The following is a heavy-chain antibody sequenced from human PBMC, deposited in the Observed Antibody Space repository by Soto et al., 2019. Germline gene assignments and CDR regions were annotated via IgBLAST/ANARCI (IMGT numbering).Heavy chain of an antibody. Sequence: QVQVMQSGAEVKKPGDSVKVSCKTSGYIFSDYGINWVRQAPGQGLEWMGWISGYSGNANLAQKFQGRGTMTTDKSTRTAYMELRRLRSDDTALYYCAKRTSGTTWGESDYWGQGTLVTVSS. CDR1: GYIFSDYG. V-gene: IGHV1-18*04. CDR2: ISGYSGNA. J-gene: IGHJ4*02. D-gene: IGHD4-17*01. CDR3: AKRTSGTTWGESDY.